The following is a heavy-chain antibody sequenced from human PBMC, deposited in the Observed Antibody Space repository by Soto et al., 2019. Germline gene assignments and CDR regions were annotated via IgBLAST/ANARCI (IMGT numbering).Heavy chain of an antibody. J-gene: IGHJ4*02. CDR3: ARLGGYYQAFDQ. Sequence: SETLSLTCTVSGGSMNTYYWGWFRQPPGKGLEWIGYIYYSGTTTYSPSLKSRVTIAVDTSKNQFSLKLNSVTAADTAVYYCARLGGYYQAFDQWGQGSLVTVS. D-gene: IGHD3-22*01. CDR1: GGSMNTYY. V-gene: IGHV4-59*08. CDR2: IYYSGTT.